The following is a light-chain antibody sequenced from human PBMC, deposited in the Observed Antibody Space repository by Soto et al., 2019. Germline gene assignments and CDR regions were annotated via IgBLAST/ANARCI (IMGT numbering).Light chain of an antibody. J-gene: IGKJ5*01. Sequence: EIVLTQSPGTLSLSPGERATLSCRASQSISSSYLAWYQQKPGQAPRLLIYGASSRATGIPDRFSGSGSGTDFTLTISRLEAEDFAVYYCHQYGGSPPITFGQGTRLEIK. CDR2: GAS. CDR1: QSISSSY. CDR3: HQYGGSPPIT. V-gene: IGKV3-20*01.